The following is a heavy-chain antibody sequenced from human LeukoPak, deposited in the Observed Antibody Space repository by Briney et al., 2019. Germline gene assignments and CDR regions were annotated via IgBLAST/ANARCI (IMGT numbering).Heavy chain of an antibody. D-gene: IGHD4-23*01. CDR2: IYPGDSDT. CDR1: GYIFTSYW. J-gene: IGHJ4*02. CDR3: ARLVYGGNSGMGDY. Sequence: GESLKISCQGSGYIFTSYWIGWVRQLPGKGLEWMGIIYPGDSDTRYSPSFQGQVTISADKSISTAYLQWSSLKASNTAMYYCARLVYGGNSGMGDYWGQGTLVTVSS. V-gene: IGHV5-51*01.